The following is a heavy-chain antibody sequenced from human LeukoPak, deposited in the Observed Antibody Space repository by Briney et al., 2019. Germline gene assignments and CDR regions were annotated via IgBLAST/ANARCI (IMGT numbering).Heavy chain of an antibody. CDR2: IVVGSGNT. J-gene: IGHJ4*02. Sequence: GTSVKVSCKASGFTFTSSAVQWVRQARGQRLEWIGWIVVGSGNTNYAQKFQERVTITRDMSTSTAYMELSGLRSEDTAVYYCAAASHIVVVTASFDYWGQGTLVTVSS. V-gene: IGHV1-58*01. CDR3: AAASHIVVVTASFDY. CDR1: GFTFTSSA. D-gene: IGHD2-21*02.